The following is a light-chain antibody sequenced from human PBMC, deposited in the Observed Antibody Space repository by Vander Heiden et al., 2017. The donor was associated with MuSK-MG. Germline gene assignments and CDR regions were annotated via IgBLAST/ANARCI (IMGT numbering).Light chain of an antibody. CDR1: SSNLGDSTY. J-gene: IGLJ1*01. V-gene: IGLV2-14*03. CDR2: DVT. Sequence: QSVLTQPASVSGSPGPSITISCTGTSSNLGDSTYVSWYQHRPDKAPKLVIYDVTNRPSGISIRFSGSRSGNTASLTISELQTEDEGDYFCSAYTTTTTLVFGPGTTVTVL. CDR3: SAYTTTTTLV.